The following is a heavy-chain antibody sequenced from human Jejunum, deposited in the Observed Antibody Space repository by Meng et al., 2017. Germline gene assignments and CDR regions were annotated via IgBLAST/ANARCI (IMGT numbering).Heavy chain of an antibody. CDR2: IYDSGST. CDR3: ARGFYYGAGSFYNRFRPMDV. D-gene: IGHD3-10*01. CDR1: GGSINSGEDY. Sequence: SETLSLTCSVSGGSINSGEDYWSWIRQHPGNDLEWIGYIYDSGSTYYNPSLQSRVSISVDTSKNQFSLRLTSVTAADTAVYYCARGFYYGAGSFYNRFRPMDVWGQGTMVTVSS. V-gene: IGHV4-31*03. J-gene: IGHJ6*02.